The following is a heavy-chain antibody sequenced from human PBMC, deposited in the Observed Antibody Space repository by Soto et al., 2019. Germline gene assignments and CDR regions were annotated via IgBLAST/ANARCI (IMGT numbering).Heavy chain of an antibody. CDR3: ARDRLYNWNDAVYYYYGMEG. CDR2: IYPGDSDT. D-gene: IGHD1-20*01. J-gene: IGHJ6*02. Sequence: GESLKISCKGSGYSFTSYWIGWVRQMPGKGLEWMGIIYPGDSDTRYSPSFQGQVTISADKSISTAYLQWSSLKASDTAMYYCARDRLYNWNDAVYYYYGMEGWGQGTTVTVSS. CDR1: GYSFTSYW. V-gene: IGHV5-51*01.